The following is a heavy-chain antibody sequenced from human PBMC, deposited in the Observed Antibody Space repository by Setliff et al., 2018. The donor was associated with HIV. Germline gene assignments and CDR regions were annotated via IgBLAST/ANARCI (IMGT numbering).Heavy chain of an antibody. J-gene: IGHJ6*02. CDR1: GYTFTNNG. Sequence: ASVKVSCKASGYTFTNNGINWVRQAPGQGLEWMGWINPNSGGTNYEQKFQGRVTMTRDTSITTAYMELRGLTSDDTAVYYCATPFYYDINGYFRYGMDVWGQGTTVTVSS. CDR2: INPNSGGT. CDR3: ATPFYYDINGYFRYGMDV. V-gene: IGHV1-2*02. D-gene: IGHD3-22*01.